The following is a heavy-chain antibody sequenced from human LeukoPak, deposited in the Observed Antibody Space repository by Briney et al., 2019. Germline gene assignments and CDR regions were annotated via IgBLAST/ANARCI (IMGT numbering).Heavy chain of an antibody. V-gene: IGHV4-39*02. D-gene: IGHD3-9*01. CDR2: IYYTGST. Sequence: SETLSLTCTVSGGSGDSVSSTTYYWGWIRQPPGKGLEWIGNIYYTGSTYYNPSLKSRVTMSVDTSKNHFSLKVSSVTAADTAVYFCAKVGNDGPVTRYSGWSNRGVAKYSSYMDVWGKGSPVAVSS. J-gene: IGHJ6*03. CDR1: GGSGDSVSSTTYY. CDR3: AKVGNDGPVTRYSGWSNRGVAKYSSYMDV.